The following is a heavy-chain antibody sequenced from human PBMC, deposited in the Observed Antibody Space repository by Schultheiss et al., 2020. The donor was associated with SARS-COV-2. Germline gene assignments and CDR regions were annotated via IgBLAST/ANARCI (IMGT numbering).Heavy chain of an antibody. V-gene: IGHV1-18*04. CDR3: ARNPGSSGYSRGIDY. D-gene: IGHD3-22*01. CDR1: GYTFTSYY. Sequence: ASVKVSCKASGYTFTSYYMHWVRQAPGQGLEWMGWISAYNGNTNYAQKLQGRVTMTTDTSTSTAYMELRSLRSDDTAVYYCARNPGSSGYSRGIDYWGQGTLVTVSS. J-gene: IGHJ4*02. CDR2: ISAYNGNT.